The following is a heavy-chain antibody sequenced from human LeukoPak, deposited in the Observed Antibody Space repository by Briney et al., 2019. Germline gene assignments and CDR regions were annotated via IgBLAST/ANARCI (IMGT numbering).Heavy chain of an antibody. D-gene: IGHD3-10*01. V-gene: IGHV1-69*05. J-gene: IGHJ5*02. CDR2: IIPIFGTA. CDR3: ARDPPTMVRGSEFINWFDP. Sequence: SVKVSCKASGGTFSSYAISWVRQAPGQGLEWMGRIIPIFGTANYAQKFQGRVTITTDESTSTAYMELSSLRSEDTAVYYCARDPPTMVRGSEFINWFDPWGQGTLVTVSS. CDR1: GGTFSSYA.